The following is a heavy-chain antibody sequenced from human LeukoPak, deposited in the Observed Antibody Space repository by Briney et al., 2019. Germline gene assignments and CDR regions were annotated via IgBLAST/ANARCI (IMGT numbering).Heavy chain of an antibody. CDR3: AXXGXTAMVPXY. V-gene: IGHV1-69*01. D-gene: IGHD5-18*01. CDR2: IIPIFGTA. CDR1: GGTFISYA. Sequence: AXVKVXXXASGGTFISYAISWVRQAPGQGLEWMGGIIPIFGTANYAQKFQGRVTITSDESTSKDYMELSSLRSEDAAVYYCAXXGXTAMVPXYWGQGTLXTVSS. J-gene: IGHJ4*02.